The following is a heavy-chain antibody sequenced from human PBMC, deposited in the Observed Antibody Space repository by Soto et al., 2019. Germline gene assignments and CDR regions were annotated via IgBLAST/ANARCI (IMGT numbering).Heavy chain of an antibody. J-gene: IGHJ4*01. CDR3: AKGAVTSIFGYFEY. D-gene: IGHD3-3*01. CDR2: ISGYSGNI. CDR1: GFTFDDFA. Sequence: EVHLVESGGGLVQPGRSLRLSCAASGFTFDDFAMHWVRQVPGKGLEWVSSISGYSGNIVYADSVKGRFTISRDSAKNSLYLQMNRPRTEDTALYYCAKGAVTSIFGYFEYWGHGTLVTVSS. V-gene: IGHV3-9*01.